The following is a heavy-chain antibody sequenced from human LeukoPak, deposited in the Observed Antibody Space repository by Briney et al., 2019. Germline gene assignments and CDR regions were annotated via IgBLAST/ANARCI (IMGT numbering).Heavy chain of an antibody. J-gene: IGHJ6*04. CDR2: ISGSGGST. V-gene: IGHV3-23*01. CDR1: GFTFSSYA. CDR3: ANPTGYYYYYGRDV. Sequence: GGSLRLSCAASGFTFSSYAMSWVRQAPGKGLEWVSAISGSGGSTYYADSVKGRFTISRDNSKNTLYRQMNSLRAEDTAVYYCANPTGYYYYYGRDVWGKGTTVTVPS.